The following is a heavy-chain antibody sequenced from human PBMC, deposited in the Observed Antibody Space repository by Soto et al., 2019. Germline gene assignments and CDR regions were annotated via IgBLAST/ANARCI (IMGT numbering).Heavy chain of an antibody. CDR3: AREAYSYGYDSYYGMDV. J-gene: IGHJ6*02. D-gene: IGHD5-18*01. CDR1: GGSINIYY. Sequence: SETLSLTCTVSGGSINIYYCSWIRQPPGKGLEWIGSVSYSGRTKYNPSLKSRVTISVDTSKNHFSLKLSSATAADTAVYYCAREAYSYGYDSYYGMDVWGQGTTVTVSS. V-gene: IGHV4-59*01. CDR2: VSYSGRT.